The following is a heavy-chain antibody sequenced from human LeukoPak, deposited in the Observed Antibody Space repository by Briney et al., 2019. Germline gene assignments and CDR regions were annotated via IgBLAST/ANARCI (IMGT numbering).Heavy chain of an antibody. CDR3: ARDQNDKAFDY. CDR2: IIPIFGTA. D-gene: IGHD1-1*01. V-gene: IGHV1-69*05. CDR1: GGTFSSYV. Sequence: GSSVKVSCKASGGTFSSYVISWVRQAPGQGLEWMGRIIPIFGTANYAQKFQGRVTITTDESTSTAYVGLSSLRSEDTAVYYCARDQNDKAFDYWGQGTLVTVSS. J-gene: IGHJ4*02.